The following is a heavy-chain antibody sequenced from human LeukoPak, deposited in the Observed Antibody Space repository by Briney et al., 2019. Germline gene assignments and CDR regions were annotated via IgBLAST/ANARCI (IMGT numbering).Heavy chain of an antibody. CDR2: ISTYNGNT. CDR1: GYTFSIYG. D-gene: IGHD2-15*01. V-gene: IGHV1-18*01. CDR3: ARDLKRHCSGGSCQVNWFDP. J-gene: IGHJ5*02. Sequence: ASVKVSCKASGYTFSIYGISWVRQAPGQGLEWMGWISTYNGNTHYAQNLQGRVTMTTDTSTSTAYMELRSLRSDDTAVYYCARDLKRHCSGGSCQVNWFDPWGQGTLVTVSS.